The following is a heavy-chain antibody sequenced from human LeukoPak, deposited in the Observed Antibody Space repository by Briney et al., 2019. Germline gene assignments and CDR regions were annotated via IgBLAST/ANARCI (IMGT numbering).Heavy chain of an antibody. CDR3: ARDVIGANYV. J-gene: IGHJ3*01. Sequence: PSETLSLTCTVSGGSVSSYFWSWIRQPAGKGLEWIGRILIRGSTDYNPSLKSRVTMSLDTSKNQFSLKLSSVTAADTAVYYCARDVIGANYVWGQGTMVTVSS. CDR1: GGSVSSYF. V-gene: IGHV4-4*07. CDR2: ILIRGST. D-gene: IGHD2/OR15-2a*01.